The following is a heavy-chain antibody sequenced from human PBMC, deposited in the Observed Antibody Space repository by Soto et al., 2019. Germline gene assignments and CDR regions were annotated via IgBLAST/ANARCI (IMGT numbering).Heavy chain of an antibody. D-gene: IGHD4-17*01. J-gene: IGHJ1*01. CDR2: IYYSGST. CDR3: ARGTPTPFQH. Sequence: TSETLSLTCAVYGGSFSDYYWSWIRQPPGKGLEWIGYIYYSGSTYYNPSLKSRVTISVDTSKNQFSLKLSSVTAADTAVYYCARGTPTPFQHWGQGTLVTVSS. V-gene: IGHV4-30-4*01. CDR1: GGSFSDYY.